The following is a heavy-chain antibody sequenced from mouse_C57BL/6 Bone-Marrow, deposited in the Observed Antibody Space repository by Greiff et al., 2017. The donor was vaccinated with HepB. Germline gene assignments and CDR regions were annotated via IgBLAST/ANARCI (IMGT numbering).Heavy chain of an antibody. CDR1: GYSFTGYY. CDR2: INPSTGGT. V-gene: IGHV1-42*01. Sequence: VQLQQSGPELVKPGASVKISCKASGYSFTGYYMNWVKQSPEKSLEWIGEINPSTGGTTYNQKFKAKATLTVDKSSSTAYMQLKSLTSEDSAVYYCARGNLRGYAMDYWGQGTSVTVSS. CDR3: ARGNLRGYAMDY. J-gene: IGHJ4*01. D-gene: IGHD2-1*01.